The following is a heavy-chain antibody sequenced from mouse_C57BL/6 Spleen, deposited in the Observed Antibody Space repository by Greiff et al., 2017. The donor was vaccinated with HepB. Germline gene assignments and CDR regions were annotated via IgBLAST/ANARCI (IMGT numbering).Heavy chain of an antibody. Sequence: VQLQQPGAELVKPGASVKLSCKASGYTFTSYWMQWVKQRPGQGLEWIGEIDPSDSYTNYNQKFKGKATLTVDTSSSTAYMQLSSLTSEDSAVYYCARGGYYQGYYAMDYWGQGTSVTVSS. CDR1: GYTFTSYW. CDR3: ARGGYYQGYYAMDY. V-gene: IGHV1-50*01. D-gene: IGHD2-3*01. J-gene: IGHJ4*01. CDR2: IDPSDSYT.